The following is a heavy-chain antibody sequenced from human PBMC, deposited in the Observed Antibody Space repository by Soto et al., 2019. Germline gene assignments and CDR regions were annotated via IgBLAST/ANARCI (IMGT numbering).Heavy chain of an antibody. CDR3: AKVSSSGWYVSYYYCVDV. CDR2: ISYDGSNK. D-gene: IGHD6-19*01. CDR1: GVTFSRYG. Sequence: GGWLRLSCAASGVTFSRYGMHWVRQAPGKGLEWVAVISYDGSNKYYADSVKGRFTISRDNSKNTLYLQMNSLRAEDTAVYYCAKVSSSGWYVSYYYCVDVWRQRPTVP. V-gene: IGHV3-30*18. J-gene: IGHJ6*01.